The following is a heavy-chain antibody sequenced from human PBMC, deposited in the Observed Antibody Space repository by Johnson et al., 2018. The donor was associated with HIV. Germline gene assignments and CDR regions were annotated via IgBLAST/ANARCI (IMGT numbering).Heavy chain of an antibody. CDR3: AKDERQLGGWSHAFDI. CDR2: IRYDGSNK. D-gene: IGHD3-16*01. CDR1: GFTFSSYG. Sequence: QVQLLESGGGVVQPGRSLRLSCAASGFTFSSYGMHWVRQAPGKGLEWVAFIRYDGSNKYYADSEKGRFTISRDNSKNTLYLQMISLRAEDTAVYFCAKDERQLGGWSHAFDIWGQGTVVTVSS. V-gene: IGHV3-30*02. J-gene: IGHJ3*02.